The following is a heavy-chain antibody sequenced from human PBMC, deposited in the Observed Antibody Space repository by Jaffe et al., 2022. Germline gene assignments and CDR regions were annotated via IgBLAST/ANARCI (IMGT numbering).Heavy chain of an antibody. CDR1: GYPFFNYG. J-gene: IGHJ4*02. CDR2: ISIYSRDT. D-gene: IGHD3-10*01. CDR3: ARDLGDYTNERSPHQY. V-gene: IGHV1-18*01. Sequence: QVQLVQSGGEVKKFGASVKVSCKTSGYPFFNYGISWVRQAPGQGLEWVGWISIYSRDTKVAQSVQGRVTLTRDSSTTTTYMELRRLTYDDTAVYYCARDLGDYTNERSPHQYWGQGTLVTVSS.